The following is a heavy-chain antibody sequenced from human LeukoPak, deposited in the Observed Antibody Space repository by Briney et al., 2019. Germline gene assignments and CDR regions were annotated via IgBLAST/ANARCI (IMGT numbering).Heavy chain of an antibody. CDR2: INPNSGGT. D-gene: IGHD3-16*01. J-gene: IGHJ4*02. CDR3: ARDLHTFGFDY. CDR1: GYTFTGYY. Sequence: ASVKVSCKASGYTFTGYYMHWVRQAPGQGLEWMGRINPNSGGTNYAQKFQGRVTMARDTSISTAYMELSRLRSDDTAVYYCARDLHTFGFDYWGQGTLVTVSS. V-gene: IGHV1-2*06.